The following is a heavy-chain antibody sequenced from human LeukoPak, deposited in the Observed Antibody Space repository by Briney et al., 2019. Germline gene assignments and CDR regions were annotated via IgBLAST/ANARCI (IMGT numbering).Heavy chain of an antibody. CDR2: IYYSGST. J-gene: IGHJ4*02. Sequence: SETLSLTCTVSGGSISSSSYYWGWIRHPPGKGLEWIGSIYYSGSTYYNPSLKSRVTISVDTSKNQFSLKLSSVTAADTAVYYCARHNYLYGSGSYYIDYWGQGTLVTVSS. CDR1: GGSISSSSYY. V-gene: IGHV4-39*01. D-gene: IGHD3-10*01. CDR3: ARHNYLYGSGSYYIDY.